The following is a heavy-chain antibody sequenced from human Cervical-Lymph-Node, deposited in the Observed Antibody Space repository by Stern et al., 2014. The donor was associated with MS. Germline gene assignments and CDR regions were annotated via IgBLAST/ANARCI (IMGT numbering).Heavy chain of an antibody. CDR1: GYSFTIYY. V-gene: IGHV5-51*01. Sequence: EVQLVQSGAEVKQPGESLKISCKLSGYSFTIYYIAWVRQMPGNGLEWMGVIYPYDSDTTYSPSFQGQVTISADKSITTAYLQWSSLRASDTAMYYCARHVQGFDYWGQGTLVTVSS. CDR3: ARHVQGFDY. CDR2: IYPYDSDT. J-gene: IGHJ4*02.